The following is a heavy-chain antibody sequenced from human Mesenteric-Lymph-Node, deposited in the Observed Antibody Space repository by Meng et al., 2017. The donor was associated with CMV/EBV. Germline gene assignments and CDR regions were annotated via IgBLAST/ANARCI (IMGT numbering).Heavy chain of an antibody. V-gene: IGHV4-61*03. D-gene: IGHD3-10*01. CDR3: ARAGNYFYGSGSRYFLDY. CDR1: VSIGRYY. J-gene: IGHJ4*02. CDR2: NDYSGSS. Sequence: VSIGRYYWSWFRRPPGEGLEWLGSNDYSGSSNYNPSLQSRVTILLDTSKNHFSLKLRSVTAADTAVYYCARAGNYFYGSGSRYFLDYWGQGILVTVSS.